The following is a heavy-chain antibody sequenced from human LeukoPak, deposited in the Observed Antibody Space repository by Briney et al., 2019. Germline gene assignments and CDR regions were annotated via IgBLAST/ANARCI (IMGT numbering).Heavy chain of an antibody. CDR1: GFTFSTYS. CDR2: ISSGSSTI. CDR3: ARDQGYYDRSDYRPYYFDY. V-gene: IGHV3-48*01. Sequence: PGGSLRLSCAASGFTFSTYSMNWVRQAPGKGLEWLSYISSGSSTIFYADSVKGRFTISRDTARNSLYLHMNSLRADDTAVYYYARDQGYYDRSDYRPYYFDYWGQGTLVTVSS. J-gene: IGHJ4*02. D-gene: IGHD3-22*01.